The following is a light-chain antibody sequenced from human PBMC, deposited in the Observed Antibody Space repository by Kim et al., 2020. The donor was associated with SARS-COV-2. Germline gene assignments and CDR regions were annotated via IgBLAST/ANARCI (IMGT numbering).Light chain of an antibody. CDR1: KLGDKY. J-gene: IGLJ3*02. Sequence: SYELTQPPSVSVSPGQTASITCSGDKLGDKYACWYQQKPGQSPVVVIYQDSKRPSGIPERFSSSNSGNTATLTISGTQAMDEADYYCQAWDSSTWVFGGGTKLTVL. V-gene: IGLV3-1*01. CDR3: QAWDSSTWV. CDR2: QDS.